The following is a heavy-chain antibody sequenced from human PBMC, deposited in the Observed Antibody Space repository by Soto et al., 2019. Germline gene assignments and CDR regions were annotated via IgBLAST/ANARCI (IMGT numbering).Heavy chain of an antibody. CDR3: AREPYGWGRYYSLLD. J-gene: IGHJ4*02. Sequence: QVQLVESGGGVVQPGRSLRLSCAASGFTFSSYGMHWVRQAPGKGPEWVAVIWYDGSNKYYADSVKGRCTISRDKSKNTLCLQRNSLRAEDTAVYYCAREPYGWGRYYSLLDWGQGTLVTVSS. V-gene: IGHV3-33*01. CDR1: GFTFSSYG. D-gene: IGHD3-10*01. CDR2: IWYDGSNK.